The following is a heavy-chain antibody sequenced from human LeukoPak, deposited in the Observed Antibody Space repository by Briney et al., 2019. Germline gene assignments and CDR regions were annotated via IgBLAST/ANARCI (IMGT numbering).Heavy chain of an antibody. J-gene: IGHJ5*02. D-gene: IGHD2-15*01. Sequence: PGGSLRLSCAASGFTFSSYWMSWVRQAPGKGLEWVANIKQDGSEKYYVDSVKGRFTISRDNAKNSLYLQMNSLRAEDTAVYHCARGYSPNWFDPWGQGTLVTVSS. CDR3: ARGYSPNWFDP. V-gene: IGHV3-7*01. CDR1: GFTFSSYW. CDR2: IKQDGSEK.